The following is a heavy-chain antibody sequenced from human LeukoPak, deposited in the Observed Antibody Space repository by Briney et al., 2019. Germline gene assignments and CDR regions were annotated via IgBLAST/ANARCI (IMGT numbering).Heavy chain of an antibody. D-gene: IGHD3-10*01. Sequence: KASETLSLTCTVSGGSISSYYWSWIRQPPGKGLEWIVYIYYSGSTNYNPSLKSRVTISVDTSKNQFSLKLSSVTAADTAVYYCARGPLRHYYGSGDDAFDIWGQGTMVTVSS. V-gene: IGHV4-59*01. CDR2: IYYSGST. CDR1: GGSISSYY. J-gene: IGHJ3*02. CDR3: ARGPLRHYYGSGDDAFDI.